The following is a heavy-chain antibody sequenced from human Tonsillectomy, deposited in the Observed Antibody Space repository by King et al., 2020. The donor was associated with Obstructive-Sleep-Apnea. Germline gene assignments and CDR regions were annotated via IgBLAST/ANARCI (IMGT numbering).Heavy chain of an antibody. CDR3: AKDRGGYTGFDY. D-gene: IGHD3-10*01. CDR1: GFTFKDYT. CDR2: ITWDATSA. V-gene: IGHV3-43*01. J-gene: IGHJ4*02. Sequence: VQLVESGGVVVQPGGSLRLSCAASGFTFKDYTLHWVRQAPGKGLEWVSLITWDATSAYSDSVKGRFTISGDNSKNSLYLQMNSLRIEDTALYYCAKDRGGYTGFDYWGQGTLVTVSS.